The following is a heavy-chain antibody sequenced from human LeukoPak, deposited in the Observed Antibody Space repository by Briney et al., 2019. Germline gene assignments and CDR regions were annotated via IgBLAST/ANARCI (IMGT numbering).Heavy chain of an antibody. CDR3: ARLPYCSGGSCYSRDN. CDR1: GFTFRSYT. V-gene: IGHV3-21*01. Sequence: PGGSLRLSCAASGFTFRSYTMNWVRQAPGKGLEWVSSITSGSSYIYYADSVKGRFTISRDNAKNSLYLQMNSLRAEDTAVYYCARLPYCSGGSCYSRDNWGQGTLVTVSS. CDR2: ITSGSSYI. D-gene: IGHD2-15*01. J-gene: IGHJ4*02.